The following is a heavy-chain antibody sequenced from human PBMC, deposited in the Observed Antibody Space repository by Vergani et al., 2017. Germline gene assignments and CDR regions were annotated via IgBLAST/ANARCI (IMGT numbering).Heavy chain of an antibody. CDR1: GLPVSGFAFNTYA. CDR3: ASRVNSSGGLDV. Sequence: RLVQSGGGLAHPGGSLRLSCAASGLPVSGFAFNTYAMIWVRQAPGKGLEWVSGISATGDENTDYADSVKGRFTISRDNAKNSVYLQMSSLTVDDTGVYYCASRVNSSGGLDVWGQGTTVTVSS. D-gene: IGHD1/OR15-1a*01. CDR2: ISATGDENT. V-gene: IGHV3-23*04. J-gene: IGHJ6*02.